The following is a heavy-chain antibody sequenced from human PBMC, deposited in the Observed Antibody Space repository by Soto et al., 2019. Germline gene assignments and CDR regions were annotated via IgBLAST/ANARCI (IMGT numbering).Heavy chain of an antibody. D-gene: IGHD3-16*01. Sequence: QVQLVQSGAEVKKPGASVKVSCKASGYTFTSYAMHWVRQAPGQRLEWMGWINAGNGNTKYSQKFQVRVTITKDTSATTAYMELSSLRSEDTAVYYCARDLGGGPDYWGQGTLVTVSS. CDR3: ARDLGGGPDY. CDR1: GYTFTSYA. V-gene: IGHV1-3*01. J-gene: IGHJ4*02. CDR2: INAGNGNT.